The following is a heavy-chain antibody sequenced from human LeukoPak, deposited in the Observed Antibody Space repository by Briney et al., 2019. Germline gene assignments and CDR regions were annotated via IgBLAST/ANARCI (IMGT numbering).Heavy chain of an antibody. CDR1: GFTFSSYG. V-gene: IGHV3-30*02. D-gene: IGHD5-18*01. Sequence: GGSLRLSCAASGFTFSSYGMHWVRQAPGKGLEWVAVIWYDGSNKYYADSVKGRFTISRDNSKNTLYLQMNSLRAEGTAVYYCAKDPRGYSYGSHFDYWGQGTLVTVSS. CDR2: IWYDGSNK. CDR3: AKDPRGYSYGSHFDY. J-gene: IGHJ4*02.